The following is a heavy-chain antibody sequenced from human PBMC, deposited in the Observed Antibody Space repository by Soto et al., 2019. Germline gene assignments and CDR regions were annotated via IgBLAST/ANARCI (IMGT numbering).Heavy chain of an antibody. V-gene: IGHV3-23*01. CDR2: ISGSGGAT. J-gene: IGHJ4*02. Sequence: WGSLRLSCAASGFTFTSFAVSWVRQAPGKGLEWVSAISGSGGATYYAYSVKGRFTVSRDNSRNTVYLQVDSLRVADTAVYHLAIGEWLSTSYFHFGAKGTLLPVYS. D-gene: IGHD3-3*01. CDR1: GFTFTSFA. CDR3: AIGEWLSTSYFHF.